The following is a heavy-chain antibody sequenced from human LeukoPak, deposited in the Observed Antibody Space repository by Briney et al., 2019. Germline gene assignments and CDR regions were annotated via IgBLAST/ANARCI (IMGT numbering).Heavy chain of an antibody. D-gene: IGHD3-16*01. J-gene: IGHJ6*03. Sequence: PSETLSHTCTVSGGSISSSSYYWGWIRQPPGKGLEWIGSIYYSGSTYYNPSLKSRVTISVDTSKNQFSLKLSSVTAADTAVYYCARRERDTGGSYYYYMDVWGKGTTVTVSS. CDR3: ARRERDTGGSYYYYMDV. CDR1: GGSISSSSYY. V-gene: IGHV4-39*07. CDR2: IYYSGST.